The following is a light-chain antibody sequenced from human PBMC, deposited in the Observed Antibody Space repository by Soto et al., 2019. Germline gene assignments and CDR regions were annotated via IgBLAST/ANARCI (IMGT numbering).Light chain of an antibody. V-gene: IGLV2-8*01. CDR1: SSDVGGYNY. CDR2: EVS. CDR3: SSYAGSNV. J-gene: IGLJ1*01. Sequence: QSALTQPPSASGSPGQSVTISCTGTSSDVGGYNYVSWYQQHPCIAPKLMIYEVSKRPSGVPDRFSGSKSGNTASLTVSGLQAEDESDYYCSSYAGSNVFGTGTKVTVL.